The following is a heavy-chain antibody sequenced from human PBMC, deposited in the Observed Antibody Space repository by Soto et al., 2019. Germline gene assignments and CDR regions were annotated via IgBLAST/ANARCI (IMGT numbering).Heavy chain of an antibody. CDR2: ISGSGGST. CDR3: AKLQGDIVVVPAAILRVEGYYYGMDV. V-gene: IGHV3-23*01. J-gene: IGHJ6*02. CDR1: GFTFSSYA. Sequence: PGGSLRLSCAASGFTFSSYAMSWARQAPGKGLEWVSAISGSGGSTYYADSVKGRFTISRDNSKNTLYLQMNSLRAEDTAVYYCAKLQGDIVVVPAAILRVEGYYYGMDVWGQGTTVTVSS. D-gene: IGHD2-2*01.